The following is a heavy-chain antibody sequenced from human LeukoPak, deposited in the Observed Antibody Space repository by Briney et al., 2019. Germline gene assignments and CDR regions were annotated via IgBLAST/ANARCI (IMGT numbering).Heavy chain of an antibody. D-gene: IGHD2-2*01. Sequence: GGSLRLSCAASGFTFSDYYMSWIRQAPGKGLEWVSYISSSGSTIYYADSVKGRFTISRDNAKNSLYLQMNSPRVDDTAIYYCARVYQSTSGRAIDYWGQGTLVTVSS. CDR2: ISSSGSTI. CDR3: ARVYQSTSGRAIDY. CDR1: GFTFSDYY. J-gene: IGHJ4*02. V-gene: IGHV3-11*04.